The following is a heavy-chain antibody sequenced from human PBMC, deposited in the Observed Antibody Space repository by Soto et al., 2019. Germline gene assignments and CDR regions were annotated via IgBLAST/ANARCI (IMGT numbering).Heavy chain of an antibody. J-gene: IGHJ4*02. Sequence: SETLSLTCTVSGGSISSYYWSWIRQPPGKGLEWIGYIYYSGSTNYNPSLKSRVTISVDTSKNQFSLKLSSVTAADTAVYYCARHLTEYFDYWGQGTLVTVSS. D-gene: IGHD3-16*01. V-gene: IGHV4-59*08. CDR2: IYYSGST. CDR1: GGSISSYY. CDR3: ARHLTEYFDY.